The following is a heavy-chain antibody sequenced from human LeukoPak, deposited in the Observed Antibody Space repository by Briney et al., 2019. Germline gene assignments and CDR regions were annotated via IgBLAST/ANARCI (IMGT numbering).Heavy chain of an antibody. CDR2: ISGGGDYT. CDR1: GFTFSNYA. D-gene: IGHD1-26*01. CDR3: ARDRGVGATKRFDY. J-gene: IGHJ4*02. Sequence: PGGSLRLSCAASGFTFSNYAMTWVRQGPGKGLEWVSAISGGGDYTLYADAVKGRYTTSRDNSKNTLFLQMNSLRAEDTAVYYCARDRGVGATKRFDYWGQGTLVTVSS. V-gene: IGHV3-23*01.